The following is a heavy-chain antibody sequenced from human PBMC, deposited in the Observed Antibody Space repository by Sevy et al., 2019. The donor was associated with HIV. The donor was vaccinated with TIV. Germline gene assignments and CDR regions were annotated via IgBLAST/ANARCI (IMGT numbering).Heavy chain of an antibody. Sequence: ASVKVSCKASGYTFTSYAMNWVRQAHGQGLEWMGWINTNTGNPTYAQGFTGRFVFSLDTSVSTAYLQISSLKAEDTAVYYCAREGLGYCSGGSCYSYFDYWGQGTLVTVSS. CDR1: GYTFTSYA. V-gene: IGHV7-4-1*02. CDR2: INTNTGNP. D-gene: IGHD2-15*01. CDR3: AREGLGYCSGGSCYSYFDY. J-gene: IGHJ4*02.